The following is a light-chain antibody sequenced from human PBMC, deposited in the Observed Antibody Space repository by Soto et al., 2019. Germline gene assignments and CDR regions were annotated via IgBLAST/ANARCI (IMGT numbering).Light chain of an antibody. CDR2: NAS. CDR1: RNIERW. CDR3: QHCDTSWP. Sequence: GERVTITCRASRNIERWLAWYQQKPGKPPKLLILNASTLGSGVPSRFSGSGSGTEFTLTISGLQPDDFATYYCQHCDTSWPFGQGTKVDIK. V-gene: IGKV1-5*01. J-gene: IGKJ1*01.